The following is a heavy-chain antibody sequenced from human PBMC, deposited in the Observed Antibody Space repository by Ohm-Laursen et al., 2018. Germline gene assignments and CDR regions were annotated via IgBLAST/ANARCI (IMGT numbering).Heavy chain of an antibody. CDR2: IWYDGSNK. CDR1: GFIFRNFG. D-gene: IGHD5-12*01. CDR3: ARGLVVNSGYDWGWDY. V-gene: IGHV3-33*01. J-gene: IGHJ4*02. Sequence: RSLRLSCSASGFIFRNFGMHWVRQAPGKGLEWVAAIWYDGSNKYYADSVKGRFTISRDNSRNTLYLQMNSLRAEDTAVYYCARGLVVNSGYDWGWDYWGQGALVTVSS.